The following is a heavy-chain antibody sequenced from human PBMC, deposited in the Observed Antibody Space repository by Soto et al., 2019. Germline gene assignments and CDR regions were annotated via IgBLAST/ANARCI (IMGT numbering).Heavy chain of an antibody. CDR3: ARARHCISTSCYLDWFDP. Sequence: GASVKVSCKASGYTFTSYYMHWVRQAPGQGLEWMGIINPSGGSTSYAQKFQGRVTMTRDTSTSTVYMELSSLRSEDTAVYYCARARHCISTSCYLDWFDPWGQGTLVTSPQ. CDR1: GYTFTSYY. V-gene: IGHV1-46*01. J-gene: IGHJ5*02. CDR2: INPSGGST. D-gene: IGHD2-2*01.